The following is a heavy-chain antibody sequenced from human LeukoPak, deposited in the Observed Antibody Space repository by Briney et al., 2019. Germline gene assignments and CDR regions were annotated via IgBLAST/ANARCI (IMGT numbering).Heavy chain of an antibody. CDR1: GYTFTSYG. CDR2: ISAYNGNT. D-gene: IGHD1-1*01. CDR3: ARVSADDYYYYYYMDV. Sequence: GASVKVSCKASGYTFTSYGISWVRQAPGQWLEWMGWISAYNGNTNYAQKLQGRVTMTTDTSTSTAYMELRSLRSDDTAVYYCARVSADDYYYYYYMDVWGKGTTVTVSS. V-gene: IGHV1-18*01. J-gene: IGHJ6*03.